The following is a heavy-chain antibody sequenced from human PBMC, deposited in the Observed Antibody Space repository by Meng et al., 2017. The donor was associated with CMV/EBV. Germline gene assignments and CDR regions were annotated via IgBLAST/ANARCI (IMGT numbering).Heavy chain of an antibody. CDR1: GGTFSSYA. CDR3: ASADDIGMDY. Sequence: QWQVVQSGAGVKTPGSPVTVSCKASGGTFSSYAISWVRQAPGQWREWMGGIIPIFGTANYAQKFQGRVTITADESTSTAYMELSSLRSEDTAVYYCASADDIGMDYWGQGTLVTVSS. V-gene: IGHV1-69*01. J-gene: IGHJ4*02. D-gene: IGHD3-9*01. CDR2: IIPIFGTA.